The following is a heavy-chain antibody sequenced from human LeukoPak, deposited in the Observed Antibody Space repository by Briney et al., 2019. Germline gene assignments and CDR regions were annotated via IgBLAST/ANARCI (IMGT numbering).Heavy chain of an antibody. Sequence: PSETLSLTCTVSGGSISSGGNYWSWIRQHPGKGLEWIGHIYYSGSTYYNPSLKSRVTISVDTSKNQFSLKLSSVTAADTAVYYCASGDFRSFDYWGQGTLVTVSS. V-gene: IGHV4-31*03. CDR1: GGSISSGGNY. CDR2: IYYSGST. D-gene: IGHD4-17*01. J-gene: IGHJ4*02. CDR3: ASGDFRSFDY.